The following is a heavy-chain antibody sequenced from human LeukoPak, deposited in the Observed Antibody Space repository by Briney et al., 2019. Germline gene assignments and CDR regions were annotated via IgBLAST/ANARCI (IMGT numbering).Heavy chain of an antibody. D-gene: IGHD2-8*01. J-gene: IGHJ4*02. CDR3: ATAPNGGNAY. V-gene: IGHV1-46*01. CDR1: GYTFTSYY. Sequence: ASVKVSCKASGYTFTSYYMHWVRQAPGQGLEWMGIINPSGGSTSYAQKFQGRVTMTRDTSTSTVYMELSSPRSEDTAVYYCATAPNGGNAYWGQGTLVTVSS. CDR2: INPSGGST.